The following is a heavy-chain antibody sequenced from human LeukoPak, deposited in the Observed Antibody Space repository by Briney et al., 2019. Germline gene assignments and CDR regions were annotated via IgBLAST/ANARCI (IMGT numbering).Heavy chain of an antibody. J-gene: IGHJ4*02. CDR2: ISSSSSYI. Sequence: PGGSLRLSCAASGFTFSSYSMNWVRQAPGKGLEWASSISSSSSYIYYADSVKGRFTISRDNAKNSLYLQMNSLRAEDTAVYYCARDLGLIAVAGTSDYWGQGTLVTVSS. V-gene: IGHV3-21*01. CDR3: ARDLGLIAVAGTSDY. D-gene: IGHD6-19*01. CDR1: GFTFSSYS.